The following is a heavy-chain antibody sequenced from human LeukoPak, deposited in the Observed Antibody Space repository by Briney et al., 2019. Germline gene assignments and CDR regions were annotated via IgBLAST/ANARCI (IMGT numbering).Heavy chain of an antibody. CDR1: GYTFTGYY. J-gene: IGHJ4*02. D-gene: IGHD3-10*01. CDR2: MNPNSGGT. Sequence: ASVKFSCKASGYTFTGYYMLWVRQAPGQGLEWMGWMNPNSGGTNYAQKFQGRVTMTRDTSISTAYMELSRLRSDDTAVYYCARDLGTYYYDFDYRGQGTLVTVSS. V-gene: IGHV1-2*02. CDR3: ARDLGTYYYDFDY.